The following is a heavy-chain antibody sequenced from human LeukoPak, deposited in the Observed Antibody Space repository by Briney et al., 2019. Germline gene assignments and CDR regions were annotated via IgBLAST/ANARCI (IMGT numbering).Heavy chain of an antibody. Sequence: GGSLRLSCAASGFAFSSYWMTWVRQAPGKGLEWVANIKPDGSGKTYVDSVKGRFTISRDNAKNSLYLQMRGLRVEDTAVYDCSNQPAVLDLDCWGQGTLVTVSS. CDR3: SNQPAVLDLDC. CDR2: IKPDGSGK. V-gene: IGHV3-7*01. D-gene: IGHD2-2*01. J-gene: IGHJ4*02. CDR1: GFAFSSYW.